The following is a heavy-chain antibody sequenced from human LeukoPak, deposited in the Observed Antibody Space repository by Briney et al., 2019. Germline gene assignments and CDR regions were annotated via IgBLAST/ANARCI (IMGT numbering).Heavy chain of an antibody. D-gene: IGHD2-2*01. J-gene: IGHJ4*02. CDR3: TRAQSYCTSTSCSADY. CDR2: INPSVGTT. CDR1: GYTFTAYY. V-gene: IGHV1-46*01. Sequence: ASVKASCKAFGYTFTAYYIHWVRQAPGQGLEWMGIINPSVGTTKSPDKFQGRVTMTRDTSTSTVYMELSGLGSDDTATYYCTRAQSYCTSTSCSADYWGQGTLVTVSS.